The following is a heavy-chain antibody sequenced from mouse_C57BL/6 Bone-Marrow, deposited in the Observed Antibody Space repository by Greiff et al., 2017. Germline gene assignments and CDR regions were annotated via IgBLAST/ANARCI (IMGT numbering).Heavy chain of an antibody. J-gene: IGHJ4*01. CDR2: ISDGGSYT. CDR3: ARLDYYAMDY. CDR1: GFTFSSYA. V-gene: IGHV5-4*01. Sequence: DVQLVESGGGLVKPGGSLKLSCAASGFTFSSYAMSWVRQTPEKRLEWVATISDGGSYTYYPDNVKGRFTISRDNAKNNLYLQMSHLKSEDTAMYYCARLDYYAMDYWGQGTSGTVSS.